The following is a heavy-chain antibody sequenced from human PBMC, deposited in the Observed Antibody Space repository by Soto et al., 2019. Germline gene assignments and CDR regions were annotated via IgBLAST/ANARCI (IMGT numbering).Heavy chain of an antibody. CDR3: ASLGGLLPGEGYFDY. V-gene: IGHV4-31*03. D-gene: IGHD1-26*01. CDR1: GGSISSGGYY. J-gene: IGHJ4*02. Sequence: QVQLQESGPGLVKPSQTLSLTCTVSGGSISSGGYYWSWIRQHPGKGLEWIGYIYYSGITYYNTSLNSRFTIAIDTSKNQFSLKLSSVTAADTAVYYCASLGGLLPGEGYFDYWGQGPLVTVSS. CDR2: IYYSGIT.